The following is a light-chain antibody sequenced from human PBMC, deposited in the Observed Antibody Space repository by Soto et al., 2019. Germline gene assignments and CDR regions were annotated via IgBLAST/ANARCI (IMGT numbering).Light chain of an antibody. CDR2: DAS. CDR3: QHYNCYPWT. V-gene: IGKV1-5*01. J-gene: IGKJ1*01. Sequence: DIQMTQSPSTLSASVGDRVTITCRASQSISSWLAWYQQKPGKAPKLLIYDASSLESGVPSRFSGSGAGTKFTLTITSLQPDDFAAYYCQHYNCYPWTFGQGTKVEV. CDR1: QSISSW.